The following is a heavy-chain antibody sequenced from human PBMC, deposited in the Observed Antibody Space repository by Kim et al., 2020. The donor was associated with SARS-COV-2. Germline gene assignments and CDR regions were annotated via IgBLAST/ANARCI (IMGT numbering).Heavy chain of an antibody. Sequence: GGSLRLSCAASGFTFSSYSMNWVRQAPGKGLEWVSYISSSSSTIYYADSVKGRFTISRDNAKNSLYLQMNSLRDEDTAVYYCGRGDPRYCGGDCYLPSFLVAVGYYYGMDVWGQGTTVTVSS. V-gene: IGHV3-48*02. J-gene: IGHJ6*02. CDR2: ISSSSSTI. CDR3: GRGDPRYCGGDCYLPSFLVAVGYYYGMDV. CDR1: GFTFSSYS. D-gene: IGHD2-21*02.